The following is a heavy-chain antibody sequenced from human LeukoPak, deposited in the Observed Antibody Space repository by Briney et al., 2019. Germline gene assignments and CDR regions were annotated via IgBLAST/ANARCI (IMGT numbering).Heavy chain of an antibody. CDR3: ARDRGYSSGWSWFDP. J-gene: IGHJ5*02. CDR1: GYTFTNYG. V-gene: IGHV1-18*01. CDR2: ISANNDNT. Sequence: GSVKVSCKASGYTFTNYGISWVRQAPGQGLEWMGWISANNDNTNYGQKLQGRVTMTTDTSTTTAYMELRSLRSEDTAVYYCARDRGYSSGWSWFDPWGQGTLVTVSS. D-gene: IGHD6-19*01.